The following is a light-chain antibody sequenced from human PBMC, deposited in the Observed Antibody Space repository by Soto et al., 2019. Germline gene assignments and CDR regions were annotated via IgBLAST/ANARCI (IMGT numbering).Light chain of an antibody. Sequence: EIVLTQSPVTLSLSPGESATLSCRTSQSVRSYLAWYQQKPGQAPRLLMYDASNRATGIPARFRGSGSGTDFTLTISSLEPEDFAVYYCQQRSDWPLTFGGGTNVEIK. J-gene: IGKJ4*01. CDR3: QQRSDWPLT. V-gene: IGKV3-11*01. CDR2: DAS. CDR1: QSVRSY.